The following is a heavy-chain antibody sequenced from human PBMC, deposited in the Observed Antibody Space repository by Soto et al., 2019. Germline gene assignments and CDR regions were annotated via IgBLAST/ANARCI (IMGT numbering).Heavy chain of an antibody. CDR2: INHSGST. J-gene: IGHJ6*02. Sequence: PSETLSLTCAVYGGSFSGYYWSWIRQPPGKGLEWIGEINHSGSTNYNPSLKSRVTISVDTSTNQFSLKLSSVTAADTAVYYCARGGGGQRYPPREYYYGSGSYKRYYYYGMDVWGQGTTVTVSS. CDR3: ARGGGGQRYPPREYYYGSGSYKRYYYYGMDV. CDR1: GGSFSGYY. V-gene: IGHV4-34*01. D-gene: IGHD3-10*01.